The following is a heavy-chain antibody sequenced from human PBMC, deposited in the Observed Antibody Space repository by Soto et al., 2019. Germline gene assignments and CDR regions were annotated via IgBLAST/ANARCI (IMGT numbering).Heavy chain of an antibody. J-gene: IGHJ5*02. V-gene: IGHV5-51*01. CDR2: IFTRDSET. CDR1: GHLFNNHW. CDR3: ARRYFDLGHGYDL. Sequence: EQLEQSGAEVKKPGESLKISCKGPGHLFNNHWIGWVRQTPGKGLEWMGLIFTRDSETKTSPSFQGHVSFSVDNSINTVYLQWTSLKTTNTGIYFCARRYFDLGHGYDLWGQGTLVTVSS. D-gene: IGHD3-9*01.